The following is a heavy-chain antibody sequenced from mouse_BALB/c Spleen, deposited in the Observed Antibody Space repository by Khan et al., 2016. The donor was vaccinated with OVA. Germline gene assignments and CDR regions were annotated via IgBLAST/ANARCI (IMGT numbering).Heavy chain of an antibody. CDR3: VRDGAYHRNDGWFAY. J-gene: IGHJ3*01. CDR2: INPSNGYT. V-gene: IGHV1-4*01. Sequence: QIQLVQSGAELARPGASVEMSCKASGYTFTSYTIHWIKLRPGQGLEWIGFINPSNGYTNYNQKFKDKATLTADKSSTTVYMQLSSLTSDDSAVYNCVRDGAYHRNDGWFAYWGQGTLVTVSA. CDR1: GYTFTSYT. D-gene: IGHD2-14*01.